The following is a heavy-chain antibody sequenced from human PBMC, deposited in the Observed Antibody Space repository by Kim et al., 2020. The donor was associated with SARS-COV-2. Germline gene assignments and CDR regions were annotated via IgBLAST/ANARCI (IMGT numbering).Heavy chain of an antibody. J-gene: IGHJ2*01. V-gene: IGHV3-9*01. CDR3: AKDIVSDYGDYWYFDL. D-gene: IGHD4-17*01. Sequence: SVKGRFTISRDNAKNSLYLQMNSLRAEDTALYYCAKDIVSDYGDYWYFDLWGRGTLVTVSS.